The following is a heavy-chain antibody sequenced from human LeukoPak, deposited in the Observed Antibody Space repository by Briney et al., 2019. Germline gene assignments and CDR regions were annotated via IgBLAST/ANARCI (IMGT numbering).Heavy chain of an antibody. D-gene: IGHD6-6*01. CDR2: ISAYNGNT. V-gene: IGHV1-18*01. CDR1: GYTFTSYG. Sequence: ASVKVSCKASGYTFTSYGISWVRQAPGQGLEWMGWISAYNGNTNYAQKLQGRVTMTTDTSTSTAYMELRSLRSDDTAVYYCAREWSQRQLDPRRNQPSWDYWGQGTLVTVSS. CDR3: AREWSQRQLDPRRNQPSWDY. J-gene: IGHJ4*02.